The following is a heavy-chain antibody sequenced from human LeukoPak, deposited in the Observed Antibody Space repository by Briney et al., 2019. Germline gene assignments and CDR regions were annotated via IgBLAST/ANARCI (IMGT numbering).Heavy chain of an antibody. CDR3: ARHLSDS. Sequence: SETLSLTCTVSGGSISGYYWSWIRQPPGKGLEWIGEINHSGSTNYNPSLKSRVTISVDTSKNQFSLKLSSVTAADTAVYYCARHLSDSWGQGTLVTVSS. CDR1: GGSISGYY. CDR2: INHSGST. D-gene: IGHD3-3*02. J-gene: IGHJ4*02. V-gene: IGHV4-34*01.